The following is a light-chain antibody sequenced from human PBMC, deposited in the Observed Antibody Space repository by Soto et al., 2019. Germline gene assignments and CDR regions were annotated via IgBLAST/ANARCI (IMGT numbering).Light chain of an antibody. CDR3: QQYNNWPPWT. Sequence: EIVITQSPATPSVSPGEKATPSRRASQSVSSNLAWYQQKPGQAPRLLIYGASTRATGIPARFSGSGSGTEFTLTISSLQSEDFAVYYCQQYNNWPPWTFGQGTKV. J-gene: IGKJ1*01. CDR1: QSVSSN. CDR2: GAS. V-gene: IGKV3-15*01.